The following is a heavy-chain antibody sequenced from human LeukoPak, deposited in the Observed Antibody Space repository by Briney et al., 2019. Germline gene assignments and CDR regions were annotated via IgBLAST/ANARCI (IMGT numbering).Heavy chain of an antibody. CDR1: GGSVSSGSYY. D-gene: IGHD3-22*01. CDR2: IYYSGST. V-gene: IGHV4-61*01. CDR3: ARGRYYDSSGYYSGFDY. J-gene: IGHJ4*02. Sequence: PSETLSLTCTVSGGSVSSGSYYWSWIRQPPGKGLEWLGYIYYSGSTNYNPSLKSRVTISVDTSKNQFSLKLSSVTAADTAAYYCARGRYYDSSGYYSGFDYWGQGTLVTVSS.